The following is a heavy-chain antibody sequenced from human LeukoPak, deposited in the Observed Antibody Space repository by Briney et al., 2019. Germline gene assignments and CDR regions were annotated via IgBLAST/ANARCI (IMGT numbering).Heavy chain of an antibody. J-gene: IGHJ4*02. CDR2: IYYSGST. V-gene: IGHV4-39*07. D-gene: IGHD4-17*01. Sequence: SETLSLTCTVSGGSISSSSYYWGWIRQPPGKGLEWIGSIYYSGSTYYNPSLKSRVTISVDTSKNQFSLKLSSVTAADTAVYYCARDRCGDYGYWGQGTLVTVSS. CDR3: ARDRCGDYGY. CDR1: GGSISSSSYY.